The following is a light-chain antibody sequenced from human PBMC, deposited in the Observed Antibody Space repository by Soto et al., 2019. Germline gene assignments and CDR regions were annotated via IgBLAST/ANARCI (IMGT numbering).Light chain of an antibody. V-gene: IGKV1-12*01. CDR3: QQANSFPLT. Sequence: DIQMTQSPSSVSASVGDRVTITCRASHDISSWLAWYQQKPGQAPNLLMYAASRLHSGVPARFSGSESGTDFTLTISSLQPEDSATYYCQQANSFPLTFGGGTKVEIK. CDR1: HDISSW. CDR2: AAS. J-gene: IGKJ4*01.